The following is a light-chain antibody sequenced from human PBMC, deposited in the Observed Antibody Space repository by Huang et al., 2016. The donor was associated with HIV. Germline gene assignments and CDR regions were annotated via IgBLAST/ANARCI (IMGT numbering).Light chain of an antibody. V-gene: IGKV2-28*01. CDR3: MQALQTPRT. CDR1: QSLLHSHGYHY. J-gene: IGKJ5*01. CDR2: LSS. Sequence: IVITQSPLSLPVTPGEPASISCRSSQSLLHSHGYHYLDWYRQKPGQAPQLLISLSSMRASGVPDRFRGSGSVTDFTLKISRVEAEEVGIYCCMQALQTPRTFGQGTRLEIK.